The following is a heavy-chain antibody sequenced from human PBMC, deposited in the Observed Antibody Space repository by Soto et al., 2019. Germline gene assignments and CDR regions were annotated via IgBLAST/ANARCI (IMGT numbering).Heavy chain of an antibody. D-gene: IGHD3-10*01. J-gene: IGHJ4*02. CDR3: ARGGGSFFDY. Sequence: ASVKVSCKASGSTFPNYYMHWVRQAPGQGLEWLGIITPTGGGRTKYSQKFQGRVTMTRDTSTSTVYMELSSLRSEDTAVYYCARGGGSFFDYWGQGTLVTVSS. V-gene: IGHV1-46*01. CDR2: ITPTGGGRT. CDR1: GSTFPNYY.